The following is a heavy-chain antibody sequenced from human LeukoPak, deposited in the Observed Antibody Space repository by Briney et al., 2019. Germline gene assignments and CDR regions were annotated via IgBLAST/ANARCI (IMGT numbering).Heavy chain of an antibody. CDR3: ASSSSCSGGSCAFDY. Sequence: GASVKVSCKGSGGTFISYAISWVRQAPGQGVEWMGGIITIFGTANYAQKFQGRVTITADESTSTAYMELSSLRSEDTAVYYCASSSSCSGGSCAFDYWGQGTLVTVSS. J-gene: IGHJ4*02. CDR2: IITIFGTA. V-gene: IGHV1-69*13. CDR1: GGTFISYA. D-gene: IGHD2-15*01.